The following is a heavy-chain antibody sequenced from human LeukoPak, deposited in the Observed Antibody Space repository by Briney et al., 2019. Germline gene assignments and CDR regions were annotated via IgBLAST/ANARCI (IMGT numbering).Heavy chain of an antibody. CDR2: IYHSGST. J-gene: IGHJ4*02. CDR3: ARGRWFGELTPFDY. Sequence: PSETLSLTCTVSGYSISSGYYWGWSRQPPGKGLEGIGSIYHSGSTYYNPSLKSRVTISVDTSKNQFSLKLSSVTAADTAVYYCARGRWFGELTPFDYWGQGTLVTVSS. D-gene: IGHD3-10*01. CDR1: GYSISSGYY. V-gene: IGHV4-38-2*02.